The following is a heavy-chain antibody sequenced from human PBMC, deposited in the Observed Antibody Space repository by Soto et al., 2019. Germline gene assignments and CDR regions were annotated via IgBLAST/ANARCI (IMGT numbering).Heavy chain of an antibody. Sequence: QVQLVQSGAEVQKPGSSVKVSCKASGGTFSSYAISWVRQAPGQGLEWMGGIIPIFGTANYAQKFQGRVTITADESTSTAYMELSSLRSEDTAVYYCARDLFAYSGYDSRYYYGMDVWGQGTTVTVSS. CDR3: ARDLFAYSGYDSRYYYGMDV. V-gene: IGHV1-69*01. CDR1: GGTFSSYA. J-gene: IGHJ6*02. D-gene: IGHD5-12*01. CDR2: IIPIFGTA.